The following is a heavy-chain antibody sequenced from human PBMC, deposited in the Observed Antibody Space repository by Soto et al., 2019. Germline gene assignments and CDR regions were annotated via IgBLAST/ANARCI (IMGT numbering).Heavy chain of an antibody. V-gene: IGHV1-69*01. CDR2: IIPIFGTA. J-gene: IGHJ3*02. Sequence: QVQLVQSGAEVKKPGSSVKVSCKASGGTFSSYAISWVRQAPGQGLEWMGGIIPIFGTANYAQKFQGRVTITADESTSTAYMELSSLRSEDTAVYYCARDGNNVVQQGGDAFDIWGQGTMVTVSS. CDR1: GGTFSSYA. CDR3: ARDGNNVVQQGGDAFDI. D-gene: IGHD2-2*01.